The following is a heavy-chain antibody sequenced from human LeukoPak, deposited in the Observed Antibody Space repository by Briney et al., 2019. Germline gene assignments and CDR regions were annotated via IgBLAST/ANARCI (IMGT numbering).Heavy chain of an antibody. CDR1: GFTFSSYW. D-gene: IGHD2-15*01. CDR3: YRSGGSQIPFDY. Sequence: GGSLRLSCAASGFTFSSYWMHWVRQAPGKGLVWVSRINTDGSSTSYADSVKGRFTISRDNAKNTLYLQMNSLRAEDTAVYYRYRSGGSQIPFDYWGQGTLVTVSS. V-gene: IGHV3-74*01. CDR2: INTDGSST. J-gene: IGHJ4*02.